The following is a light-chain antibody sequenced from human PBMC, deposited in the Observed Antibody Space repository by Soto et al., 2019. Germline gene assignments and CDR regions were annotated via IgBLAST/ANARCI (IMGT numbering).Light chain of an antibody. CDR3: SSYTSSSPLV. CDR2: DVS. V-gene: IGLV2-14*03. CDR1: SSDVGSYNY. J-gene: IGLJ2*01. Sequence: QSALTQPASVSGSPGQSITFSCTGTSSDVGSYNYVSWYQQHPGKAPKLMIYDVSNRPSGVSNRFSGSKSGNTASLTISGLQAEDEADYYCSSYTSSSPLVFGGGTKVTVL.